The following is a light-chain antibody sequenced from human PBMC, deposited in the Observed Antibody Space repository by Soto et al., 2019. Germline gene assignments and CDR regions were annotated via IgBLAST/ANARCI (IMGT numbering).Light chain of an antibody. Sequence: AIQLTQAPCSLSASVGDRVTITCRASQGISSALAWYQQKPGKAPKLLIYDASSLESGVPSRFSGSGSGTDFPLTISSLQHEDFATYYCQQRTTFGQGTRPETK. CDR1: QGISSA. CDR3: QQRTT. J-gene: IGKJ5*01. CDR2: DAS. V-gene: IGKV1-13*02.